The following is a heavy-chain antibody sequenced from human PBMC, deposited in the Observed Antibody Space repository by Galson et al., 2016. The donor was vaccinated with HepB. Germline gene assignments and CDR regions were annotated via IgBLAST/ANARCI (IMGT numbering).Heavy chain of an antibody. V-gene: IGHV4-30-2*01. CDR2: IYHSGST. Sequence: TLSLTCAVSGGSTSSGGYSWSWIRQPPGKGLEWIGDIYHSGSTYYNPSLKSRVTIAVDTSKRQFSLKLNSVTAADTAVYYCARYYGGWFDPWGQGTLVTVSS. J-gene: IGHJ5*02. D-gene: IGHD4-17*01. CDR1: GGSTSSGGYS. CDR3: ARYYGGWFDP.